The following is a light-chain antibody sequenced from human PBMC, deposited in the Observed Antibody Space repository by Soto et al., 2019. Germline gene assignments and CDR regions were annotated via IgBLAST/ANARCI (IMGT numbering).Light chain of an antibody. J-gene: IGKJ5*01. Sequence: DIQMTQSPTSLSATVGDRVTITCQSSQDITTYLNWYQQKPGKAPKVXIYAASNLQSGVPSRFSGSGSGTDFTLTISSLQPEDFATYYCQQFNNYTITFGQGTRLEIK. CDR1: QDITTY. CDR2: AAS. CDR3: QQFNNYTIT. V-gene: IGKV1-9*01.